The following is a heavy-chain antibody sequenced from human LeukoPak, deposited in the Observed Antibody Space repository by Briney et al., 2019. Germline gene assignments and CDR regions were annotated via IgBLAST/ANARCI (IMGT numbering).Heavy chain of an antibody. D-gene: IGHD3-3*01. Sequence: GASVKVSCKASGYTFTGYYMHWVRQAPGQGLEWMGWINPNSGGTNYAQKFQGRVTMTRDTSISTAYMELSRLRSDDTAVYYCARISRDHTERDGVVPSDIWGQGTMVTVSS. CDR1: GYTFTGYY. CDR3: ARISRDHTERDGVVPSDI. CDR2: INPNSGGT. V-gene: IGHV1-2*02. J-gene: IGHJ3*02.